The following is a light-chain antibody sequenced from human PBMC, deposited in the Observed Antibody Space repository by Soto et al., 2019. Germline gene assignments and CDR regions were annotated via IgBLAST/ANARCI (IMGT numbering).Light chain of an antibody. CDR3: QQYNNWPET. Sequence: EIVMTQSPATLSVSPGEKATLSCRASQSVSSNLAWYQQKPGQAPRLLIYGASTWATGIPARFSGSGSGTEFTLTISSLQSEDFAVYYCQQYNNWPETFGQGTKV. J-gene: IGKJ1*01. V-gene: IGKV3-15*01. CDR2: GAS. CDR1: QSVSSN.